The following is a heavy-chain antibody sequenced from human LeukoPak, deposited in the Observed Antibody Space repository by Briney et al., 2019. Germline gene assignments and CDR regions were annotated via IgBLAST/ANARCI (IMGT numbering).Heavy chain of an antibody. Sequence: GGSLRLSCAASGFTFSNAWMSWVRQAPGKGLEWVGRIKSKTDGGTTDYAAPVKGRFTISRDDSKNTLYLQMNSLKTEDTAVYYCTTDLGYCSRTSCYAFDIWGQGTMVTVSS. J-gene: IGHJ3*02. V-gene: IGHV3-15*01. CDR1: GFTFSNAW. CDR2: IKSKTDGGTT. CDR3: TTDLGYCSRTSCYAFDI. D-gene: IGHD2-2*01.